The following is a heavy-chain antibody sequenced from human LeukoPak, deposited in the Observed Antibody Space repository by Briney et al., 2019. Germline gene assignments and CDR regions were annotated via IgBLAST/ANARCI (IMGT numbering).Heavy chain of an antibody. D-gene: IGHD3-10*01. CDR3: AKEGMVRGVNDV. Sequence: GRSLRLSCAASGFTFSSYGMHWVRQAPGKGLEWVAVIWYDGSNKYYADSVKGRFTISRDNSKNTLYLQMNSLRAEDTAVCYCAKEGMVRGVNDVWGKGTTVTVSS. CDR2: IWYDGSNK. J-gene: IGHJ6*04. V-gene: IGHV3-33*06. CDR1: GFTFSSYG.